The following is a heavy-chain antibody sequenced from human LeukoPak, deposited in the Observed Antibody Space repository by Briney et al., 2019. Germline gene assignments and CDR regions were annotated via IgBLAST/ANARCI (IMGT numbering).Heavy chain of an antibody. D-gene: IGHD2-2*01. Sequence: ASVKVSCKASGYTFTGYYMHWVRQAPGQGLEWMGWINPNSGGTNYAQKFQGRVTMTRDTSISTAYMELSRLRSDDTAVCYCARDPAVVVPAAIRQFWFDPWGQGTLVTVSS. CDR2: INPNSGGT. J-gene: IGHJ5*02. V-gene: IGHV1-2*02. CDR1: GYTFTGYY. CDR3: ARDPAVVVPAAIRQFWFDP.